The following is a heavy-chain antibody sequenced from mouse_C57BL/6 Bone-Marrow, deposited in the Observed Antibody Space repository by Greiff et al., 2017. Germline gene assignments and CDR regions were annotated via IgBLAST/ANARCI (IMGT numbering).Heavy chain of an antibody. CDR2: IYPGSGST. J-gene: IGHJ1*03. CDR1: GYTFTSYW. V-gene: IGHV1-55*01. Sequence: QVQLQQPGAELVKPGASVKMSCKASGYTFTSYWITWVKQRPGQGLEWIGDIYPGSGSTNYNEKFKSKATLTVDTSSSTAYMQLSSLPSEDSAVYYCARPSYRNCWYFDVWGTGTTVTVSS. CDR3: ARPSYRNCWYFDV. D-gene: IGHD2-10*01.